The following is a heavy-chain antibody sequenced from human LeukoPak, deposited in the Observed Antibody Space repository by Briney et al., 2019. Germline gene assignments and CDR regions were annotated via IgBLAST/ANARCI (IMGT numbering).Heavy chain of an antibody. D-gene: IGHD1-14*01. Sequence: SSETLSLTCTVSGDSISRYYWSWLRQPPGKGLEWLGYIDYSGSTNYNPSLKSRVTISVDTSKNQFSLKLSSVTAADTAVYYCARVRITMAGDAFDIWGQGTVVTVSS. V-gene: IGHV4-59*01. CDR1: GDSISRYY. CDR2: IDYSGST. CDR3: ARVRITMAGDAFDI. J-gene: IGHJ3*02.